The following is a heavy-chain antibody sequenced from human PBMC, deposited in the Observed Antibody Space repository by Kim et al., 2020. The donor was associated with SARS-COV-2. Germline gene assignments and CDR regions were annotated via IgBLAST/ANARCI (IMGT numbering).Heavy chain of an antibody. J-gene: IGHJ3*02. CDR1: GGSISSSSYY. D-gene: IGHD2-2*01. Sequence: SETLSLTCTVSGGSISSSSYYWGWIRQPPGKGLEWIGSIYYSGSTYYNPSLKSRVTISVDTSKNQFSLKLSSVTAADTAVYYCARRQYQLLEVAVDDAFDIWGQGTMVTVSS. V-gene: IGHV4-39*01. CDR3: ARRQYQLLEVAVDDAFDI. CDR2: IYYSGST.